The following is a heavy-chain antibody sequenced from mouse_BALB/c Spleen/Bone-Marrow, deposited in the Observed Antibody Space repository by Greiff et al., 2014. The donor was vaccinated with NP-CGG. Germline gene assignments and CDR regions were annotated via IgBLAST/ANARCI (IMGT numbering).Heavy chain of an antibody. CDR1: GFNIKDTY. CDR3: ASYYYGHYFDY. V-gene: IGHV14-3*02. Sequence: EVKLQESGAELVKPGASVKLSCTASGFNIKDTYMHWVKQRPEQGLEWIGRIDPANGNTKYDPKFQGKATITADTPSNSAYLQLSSLTSEDTAVYYCASYYYGHYFDYWGQGTTLTVSS. J-gene: IGHJ2*01. D-gene: IGHD1-1*01. CDR2: IDPANGNT.